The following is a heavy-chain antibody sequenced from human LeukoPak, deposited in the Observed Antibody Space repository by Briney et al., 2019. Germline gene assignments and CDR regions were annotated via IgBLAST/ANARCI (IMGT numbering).Heavy chain of an antibody. D-gene: IGHD3-22*01. V-gene: IGHV4-34*01. CDR2: INHSGST. CDR1: GGSFSGYY. Sequence: SETLSLTCAVYGGSFSGYYWSWIRQPPGKGLEWIGEINHSGSTNYNPSLKSRVTISVDTSRNQFSLKLSSVTAADTAVYFCARSAGYYDSSAYGDYWGQGTLVTVSS. J-gene: IGHJ4*02. CDR3: ARSAGYYDSSAYGDY.